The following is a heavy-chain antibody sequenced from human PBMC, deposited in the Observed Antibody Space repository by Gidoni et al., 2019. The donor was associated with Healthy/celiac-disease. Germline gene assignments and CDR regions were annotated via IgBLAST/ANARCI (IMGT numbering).Heavy chain of an antibody. V-gene: IGHV5-51*01. CDR3: ARLDIPLRIAAAGTDYWYFDL. D-gene: IGHD6-13*01. Sequence: EVQLVQSGAEVKKPGESLKISCKGSGYSFTSYWIGWGRQMPGKGLEWMGIIYPGDSDTRYSPSFQGQVTISADKSISTAYLQWSSLKASDTAMYYCARLDIPLRIAAAGTDYWYFDLWGRGTLVTVSS. CDR2: IYPGDSDT. CDR1: GYSFTSYW. J-gene: IGHJ2*01.